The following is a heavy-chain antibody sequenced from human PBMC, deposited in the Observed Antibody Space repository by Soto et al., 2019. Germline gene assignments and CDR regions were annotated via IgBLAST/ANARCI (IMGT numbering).Heavy chain of an antibody. D-gene: IGHD2-15*01. J-gene: IGHJ6*02. Sequence: GGSLRLSCAASVFTCSSYWMSWVRQAPGKGLEWVANIKQDGSEKYYVDSVKGRFTISRDNAKNSLYLQMNSLRAEDTAVYYCAREFRAGWSNYYYGMDVWGQGTTVTVSS. CDR1: VFTCSSYW. CDR3: AREFRAGWSNYYYGMDV. CDR2: IKQDGSEK. V-gene: IGHV3-7*03.